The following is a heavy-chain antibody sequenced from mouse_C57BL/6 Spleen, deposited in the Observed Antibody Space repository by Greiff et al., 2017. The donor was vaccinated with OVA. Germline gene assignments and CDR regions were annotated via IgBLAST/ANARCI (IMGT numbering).Heavy chain of an antibody. D-gene: IGHD2-4*01. CDR2: IRNKANGYTT. Sequence: DVQGVESGGGLVQPGGSLSLSCAASGFTFTDYYMSWVRQPPGKALEWLGFIRNKANGYTTEYSASVKGRFTISRDNSQSILYLQMNALRAEDSATYYCARYDDFAWFAYWGQGTLVTVSA. J-gene: IGHJ3*01. CDR1: GFTFTDYY. V-gene: IGHV7-3*01. CDR3: ARYDDFAWFAY.